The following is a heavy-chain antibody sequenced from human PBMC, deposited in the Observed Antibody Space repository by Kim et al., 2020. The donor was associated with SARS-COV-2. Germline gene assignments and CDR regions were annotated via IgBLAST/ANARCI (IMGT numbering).Heavy chain of an antibody. J-gene: IGHJ4*02. Sequence: PSLKSRVTISVDTSKNRFSLKLSSVTAADTAVYYCASAGGYYDSSGYFGHWGQGTLVTVSS. CDR3: ASAGGYYDSSGYFGH. V-gene: IGHV4-59*01. D-gene: IGHD3-22*01.